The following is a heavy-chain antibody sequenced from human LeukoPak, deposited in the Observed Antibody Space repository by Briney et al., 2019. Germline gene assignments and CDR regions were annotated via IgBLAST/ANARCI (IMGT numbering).Heavy chain of an antibody. CDR1: GFTFSSYA. CDR3: ARDFELHFDY. CDR2: ISGSGGST. D-gene: IGHD3-10*01. Sequence: GGSLRLSCAASGFTFSSYAMSWVRQAPGKGLEWVSAISGSGGSTYYADSVKGRFTISRDKSKNTLYLQMNSLRAEDTAVYYCARDFELHFDYWGQGTLVTVSS. V-gene: IGHV3-23*01. J-gene: IGHJ4*02.